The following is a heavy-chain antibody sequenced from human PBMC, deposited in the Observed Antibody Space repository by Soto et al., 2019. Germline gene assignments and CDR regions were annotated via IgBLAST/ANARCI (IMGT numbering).Heavy chain of an antibody. J-gene: IGHJ4*02. Sequence: EVQLVESGGGLVQPGGSLRLSCAASGFTFSSNWMHWVRRVPGRGLVWVARINTDGSATNYVDSVKGRFTVSRDNAKNTLYLQMNSLRFEDTAVYYCARDGEGFWGQGTLVTVSS. CDR2: INTDGSAT. V-gene: IGHV3-74*01. CDR1: GFTFSSNW. D-gene: IGHD2-21*01. CDR3: ARDGEGF.